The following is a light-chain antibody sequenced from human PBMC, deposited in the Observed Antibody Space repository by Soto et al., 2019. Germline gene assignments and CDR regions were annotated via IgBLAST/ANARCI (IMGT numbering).Light chain of an antibody. CDR1: QSVSHN. J-gene: IGKJ1*01. CDR2: DAS. CDR3: QQYNNWPPWT. V-gene: IGKV3-15*01. Sequence: ILMTQSPATLSVSPGERATLSCRASQSVSHNLAWYQQKPGQAPRLLLYDASTRATGIPARFSGSGSGKECTLTVSGLQSEDFAVDYCQQYNNWPPWTFGQGTKVEIK.